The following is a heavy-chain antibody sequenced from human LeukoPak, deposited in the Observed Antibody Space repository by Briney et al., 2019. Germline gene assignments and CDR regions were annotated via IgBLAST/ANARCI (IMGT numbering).Heavy chain of an antibody. Sequence: SETLSLTCTVSAAPITSYYWSWIRQPPGKGLEWIGYTYYSGSTNYNPSLKSRVAISVDTSKNQVSLRLSSVTAADTAVYYCARGGSIVGATPHDAFDIWGQGTVVTVS. D-gene: IGHD1-26*01. V-gene: IGHV4-59*01. CDR2: TYYSGST. CDR1: AAPITSYY. J-gene: IGHJ3*02. CDR3: ARGGSIVGATPHDAFDI.